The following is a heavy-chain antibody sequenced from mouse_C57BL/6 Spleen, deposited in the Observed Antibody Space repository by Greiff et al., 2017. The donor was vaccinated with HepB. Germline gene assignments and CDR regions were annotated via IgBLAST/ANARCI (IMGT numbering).Heavy chain of an antibody. CDR2: INYDGSST. Sequence: EVQLVESEGGLVQPGSSMKLSCTASGFTFSDYYMAWVRQVPEKGLEWVANINYDGSSTYYLDSLKSRFIISRDNAKNILYLQMSSLKSEDTATYYCARAYGNLLDYGGQGTTLTVSS. CDR1: GFTFSDYY. CDR3: ARAYGNLLDY. D-gene: IGHD2-1*01. V-gene: IGHV5-16*01. J-gene: IGHJ2*01.